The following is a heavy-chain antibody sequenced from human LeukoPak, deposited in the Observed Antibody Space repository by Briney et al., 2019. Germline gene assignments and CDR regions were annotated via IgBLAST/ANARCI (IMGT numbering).Heavy chain of an antibody. D-gene: IGHD3-16*01. CDR3: ARDLSWGSYTS. CDR2: IIPSGSST. CDR1: GFTFSSYS. Sequence: GGSLRLSCAASGFTFSSYSMNWVRQAPGKGLEWVSGIIPSGSSTYYADSVKGRFTISRDNSKNTVYLQMNSLRAEDTAVYYCARDLSWGSYTSWGQGTLVTVSS. J-gene: IGHJ4*02. V-gene: IGHV3-23*01.